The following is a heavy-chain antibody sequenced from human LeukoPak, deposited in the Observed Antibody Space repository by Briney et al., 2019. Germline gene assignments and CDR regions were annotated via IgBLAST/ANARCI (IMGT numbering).Heavy chain of an antibody. J-gene: IGHJ6*03. CDR2: VRYDGSEK. CDR3: AKGSFYCSSSTCPQYYYYMDV. D-gene: IGHD2/OR15-2a*01. V-gene: IGHV3-30*02. CDR1: GFIFRRYG. Sequence: PGGSLRLSCAATGFIFRRYGMHWVRQAPGNGLEWVAFVRYDGSEKYYGDCVKGRFTISRDNCKNTMYMEMNSLRGEDTAVYYCAKGSFYCSSSTCPQYYYYMDVWGKGTTVTVSS.